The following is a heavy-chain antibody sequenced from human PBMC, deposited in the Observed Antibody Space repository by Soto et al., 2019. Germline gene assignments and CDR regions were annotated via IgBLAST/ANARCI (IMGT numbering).Heavy chain of an antibody. CDR3: ARMESFGSLNWFDP. J-gene: IGHJ5*02. Sequence: GASVNVSCKSSGYTFTNNDVSWVRQATGQGLECMGWMNPGSGDTGYAQKFQGRVTMTRDISIATAYMELNSLTSEDTAIYYCARMESFGSLNWFDPWGQGTLVTVSS. CDR1: GYTFTNND. V-gene: IGHV1-8*01. CDR2: MNPGSGDT. D-gene: IGHD5-18*01.